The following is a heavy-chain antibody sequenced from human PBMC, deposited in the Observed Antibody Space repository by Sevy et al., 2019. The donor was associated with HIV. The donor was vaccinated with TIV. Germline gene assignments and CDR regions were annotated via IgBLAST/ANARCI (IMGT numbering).Heavy chain of an antibody. CDR3: ARDQHDYAGNLRTGWFDP. V-gene: IGHV3-30-3*01. J-gene: IGHJ5*02. CDR1: GFTFSSYA. D-gene: IGHD4-17*01. Sequence: GGSLRLSCAASGFTFSSYAMHWVRQAPGKGLEWVAVISYDGSNKYYADSVKGRFTISRDNSKNTLYLQVKSLRTEETAGYYCARDQHDYAGNLRTGWFDPWGQGTLVTVSS. CDR2: ISYDGSNK.